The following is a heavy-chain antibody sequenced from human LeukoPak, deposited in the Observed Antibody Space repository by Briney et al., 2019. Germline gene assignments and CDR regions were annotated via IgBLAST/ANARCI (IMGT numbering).Heavy chain of an antibody. CDR3: ARDPRGYSYGRD. D-gene: IGHD5-18*01. CDR2: IIPILGIA. Sequence: SVKVSCKASGGTFSSYAISWVRQAPGQGLEWMGRIIPILGIANYAQKFQGRVTITADKSTSTAYMELSSLRSEDTAVYYCARDPRGYSYGRDWGRGTMVTVSS. J-gene: IGHJ3*01. V-gene: IGHV1-69*04. CDR1: GGTFSSYA.